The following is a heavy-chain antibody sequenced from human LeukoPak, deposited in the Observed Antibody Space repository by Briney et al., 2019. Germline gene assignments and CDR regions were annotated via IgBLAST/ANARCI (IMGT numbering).Heavy chain of an antibody. CDR3: AREGDKYANWFDT. J-gene: IGHJ5*02. CDR2: IYYTGNT. CDR1: GGSFSSYY. D-gene: IGHD2-8*01. V-gene: IGHV4-59*12. Sequence: SETLSLTCTVSGGSFSSYYWSWIRQPPGKGLEWIGYIYYTGNTNYNPSLKSRVTMSVDTSKNQFSLKLSSVTAADTAVYYCAREGDKYANWFDTWGQGTLVTVSS.